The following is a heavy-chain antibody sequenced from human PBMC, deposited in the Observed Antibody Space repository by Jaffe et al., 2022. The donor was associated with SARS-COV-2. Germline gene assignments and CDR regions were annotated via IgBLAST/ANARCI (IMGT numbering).Heavy chain of an antibody. Sequence: QLQLQESGPGLVKTSETLSLTCTVSGASVSNTNYYWGWIRQPPGKGLEWIGSFFYPTSPAYNPSLKSRVTISVDASKNQFSLRLTSVTAADTAVYYCARHEKGFTGYDQVDYWGQGTLVTVSS. D-gene: IGHD5-12*01. CDR1: GASVSNTNYY. V-gene: IGHV4-39*01. CDR2: FFYPTSP. CDR3: ARHEKGFTGYDQVDY. J-gene: IGHJ4*02.